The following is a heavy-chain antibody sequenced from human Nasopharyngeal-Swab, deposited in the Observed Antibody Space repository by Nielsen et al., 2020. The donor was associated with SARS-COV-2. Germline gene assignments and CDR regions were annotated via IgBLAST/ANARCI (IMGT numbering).Heavy chain of an antibody. D-gene: IGHD5-12*01. CDR2: ISYDGSSS. J-gene: IGHJ6*02. Sequence: GGSLRLSCAASGFTFTSYAMHWVRQAPGKGLEWVAVISYDGSSSYYADSVKGRFIISRDNSKNTLYLRMNSLRAEDTAIYYCAKDRDSGDDSDDYYHYYGMDVWGQGTTVTVSS. CDR3: AKDRDSGDDSDDYYHYYGMDV. V-gene: IGHV3-30*04. CDR1: GFTFTSYA.